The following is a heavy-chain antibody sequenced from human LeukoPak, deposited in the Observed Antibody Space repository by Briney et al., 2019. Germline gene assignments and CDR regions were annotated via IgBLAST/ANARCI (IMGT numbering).Heavy chain of an antibody. CDR1: GFTFDDYA. Sequence: GGSLRLSCAASGFTFDDYAMHWVRQAPGKGLEWVSGISWNSGSIGYADSVKGRFAISRDNAKNSLYLQMNSLGAEDTALYYCAKGVFGGVAFDYWGQGTLVTVSS. CDR2: ISWNSGSI. D-gene: IGHD2-8*02. J-gene: IGHJ4*02. CDR3: AKGVFGGVAFDY. V-gene: IGHV3-9*01.